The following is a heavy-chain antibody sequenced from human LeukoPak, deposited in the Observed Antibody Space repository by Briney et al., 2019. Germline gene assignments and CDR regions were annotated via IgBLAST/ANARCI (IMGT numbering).Heavy chain of an antibody. J-gene: IGHJ4*02. V-gene: IGHV3-7*01. CDR2: IEQHGSEK. Sequence: GGSLRLSCTVSGFTFSNYWMSWVRQAPGKGLEWVANIEQHGSEKWYANSVKGRFTISRDNAKNSLYLQMNSLRAEDTAVYYCARDPYNYDRSGYKLDSYFDYWGQGTLVTVSS. CDR3: ARDPYNYDRSGYKLDSYFDY. CDR1: GFTFSNYW. D-gene: IGHD3-22*01.